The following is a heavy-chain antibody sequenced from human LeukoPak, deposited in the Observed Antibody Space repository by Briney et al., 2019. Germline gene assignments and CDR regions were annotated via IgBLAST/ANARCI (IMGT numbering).Heavy chain of an antibody. V-gene: IGHV4-59*01. D-gene: IGHD1-20*01. CDR1: GVSMSRYY. CDR2: IYYSGTT. Sequence: SETLSLTCKVSGVSMSRYYWSWIRQSPGRGLEWLGYIYYSGTTNYNPSLKGRVTMSLDTSKNYVSLNLTSMTAADTAVYYCARGAYNSGPNYGMDVWGQGTAVTVSS. CDR3: ARGAYNSGPNYGMDV. J-gene: IGHJ6*02.